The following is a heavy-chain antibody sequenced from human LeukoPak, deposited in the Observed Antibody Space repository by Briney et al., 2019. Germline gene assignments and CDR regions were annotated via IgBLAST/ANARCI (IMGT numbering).Heavy chain of an antibody. D-gene: IGHD6-19*01. V-gene: IGHV3-48*03. CDR1: GFTFRSYE. Sequence: GGSLRLSCAASGFTFRSYEMSWVRQAPGKGLEWVSSISSTGNTIYYADSVKGRFTISRDNAKNSLYLQMSSLKTEDTAVYYCARDRIAVAGALWGQGTLVTVSS. CDR2: ISSTGNTI. J-gene: IGHJ4*02. CDR3: ARDRIAVAGAL.